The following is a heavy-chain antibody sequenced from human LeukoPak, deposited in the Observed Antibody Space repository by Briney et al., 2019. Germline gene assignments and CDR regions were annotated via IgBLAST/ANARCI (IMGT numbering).Heavy chain of an antibody. CDR2: INHSGST. J-gene: IGHJ2*01. Sequence: PSETLSLTCAVYGGSFSGYYWSWIRQPPGKGLEWIGEINHSGSTNYNPSLKSRVTISVDTSKNQFSLKLSSVTAADTAVYYCARGRGGLPGGRLLDLWGRGTLVTVSS. CDR3: ARGRGGLPGGRLLDL. D-gene: IGHD2-15*01. CDR1: GGSFSGYY. V-gene: IGHV4-34*01.